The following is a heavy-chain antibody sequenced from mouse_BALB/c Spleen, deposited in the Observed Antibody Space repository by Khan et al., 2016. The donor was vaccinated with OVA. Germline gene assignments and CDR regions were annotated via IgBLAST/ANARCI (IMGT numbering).Heavy chain of an antibody. V-gene: IGHV3-5*02. CDR3: ARDYGSLYWYFDG. Sequence: EVQLQESGPGLVKPPQTVSLTCTVTGISITSRNYRWSWIRQFPGNKLEWIGNIYYSGTVTYNQSLTSRTTITRDTSKNQFFLEMNSLTAEDTATYDCARDYGSLYWYFDGWGAGTTVTVSS. CDR1: GISITSRNYR. D-gene: IGHD1-1*01. CDR2: IYYSGTV. J-gene: IGHJ1*01.